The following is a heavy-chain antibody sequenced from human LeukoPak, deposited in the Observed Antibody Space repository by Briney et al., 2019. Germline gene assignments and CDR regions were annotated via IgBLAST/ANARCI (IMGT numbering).Heavy chain of an antibody. CDR1: GFTFSSFA. D-gene: IGHD6-13*01. V-gene: IGHV3-23*01. Sequence: PGGSLRLSCAASGFTFSSFALSWVRQAPGKGLEWVSSISADGRATNYADSPNGRFTISGDNSKNTLYLQMSSLRADDTAVYYCAKTAAKNAYYYYYMDVWGRGTTVTVSS. CDR3: AKTAAKNAYYYYYMDV. CDR2: ISADGRAT. J-gene: IGHJ6*03.